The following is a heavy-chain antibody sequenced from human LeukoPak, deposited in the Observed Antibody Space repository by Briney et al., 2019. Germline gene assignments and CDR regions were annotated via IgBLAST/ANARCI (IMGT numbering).Heavy chain of an antibody. CDR2: INPNSGGT. CDR1: GYTFTGYY. D-gene: IGHD3-9*01. Sequence: ASVKVSCKASGYTFTGYYMHWVRQAPGQGLEWMGWINPNSGGTNYAQKFQGWVTMTRDTSISTANMELSRLRSDDTAVYYCARDGRAYYDFLTGYYHFDYWGQGTLVTVSS. J-gene: IGHJ4*02. CDR3: ARDGRAYYDFLTGYYHFDY. V-gene: IGHV1-2*04.